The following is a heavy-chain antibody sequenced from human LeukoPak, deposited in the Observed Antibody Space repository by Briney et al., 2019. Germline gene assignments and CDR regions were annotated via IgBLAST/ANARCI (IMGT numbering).Heavy chain of an antibody. V-gene: IGHV1-2*02. Sequence: ASVKLSCKASGYTFTGYYMHWVRQAPGQGLEWMGWINPNSGGTNYAPKFQGRVTMTRDTSINPAYMELSRLRSDDTVVYYCARGFGDRSGWSFDYWGQGTLVTVSS. D-gene: IGHD6-19*01. CDR2: INPNSGGT. CDR3: ARGFGDRSGWSFDY. CDR1: GYTFTGYY. J-gene: IGHJ4*02.